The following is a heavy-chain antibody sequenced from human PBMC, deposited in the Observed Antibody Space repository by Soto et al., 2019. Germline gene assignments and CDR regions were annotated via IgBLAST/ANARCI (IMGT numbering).Heavy chain of an antibody. D-gene: IGHD2-21*02. CDR2: IHYSGRT. CDR1: GGSIRTGDYY. J-gene: IGHJ6*02. CDR3: ARDLWGYCGTDCYPLDV. V-gene: IGHV4-30-4*01. Sequence: SETLSLTCTVSGGSIRTGDYYWSWIRQPPGKGPEWIGYIHYSGRTYYNPSLKSRLTMSMDTSKNQFPLKLNSVNAADTAVYYCARDLWGYCGTDCYPLDVWGQGTTVTVSS.